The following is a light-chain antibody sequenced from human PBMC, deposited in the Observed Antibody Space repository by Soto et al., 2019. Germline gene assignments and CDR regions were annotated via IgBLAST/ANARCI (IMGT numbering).Light chain of an antibody. V-gene: IGKV3-20*01. CDR1: QSVSSTY. J-gene: IGKJ3*01. CDR3: QQFGSALFT. CDR2: GAS. Sequence: DIVLTQSPGTLSLSPGETATLSCRASQSVSSTYLAWYQQKPGQAPRVLIYGASIRATGVPQRFSGGGSGTDFTLTITRLEREDFAVYYCQQFGSALFTLVPWTKVDFK.